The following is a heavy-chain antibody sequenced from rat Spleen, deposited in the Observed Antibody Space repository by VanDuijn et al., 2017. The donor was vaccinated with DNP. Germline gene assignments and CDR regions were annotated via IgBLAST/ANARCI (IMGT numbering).Heavy chain of an antibody. V-gene: IGHV5-22*01. CDR3: ARHVLPLRVWDY. Sequence: EVQLVESGGGLVQPGRSLKLSCAASGFTFSDYYMAWVRQAPMKGLEWVAYITYDGGSTYYRDSVKGRFTISRDIAKSTLYLEMNSLRSEDMATYYCARHVLPLRVWDYWGQGVMVTVSS. J-gene: IGHJ2*01. D-gene: IGHD1-4*01. CDR2: ITYDGGST. CDR1: GFTFSDYY.